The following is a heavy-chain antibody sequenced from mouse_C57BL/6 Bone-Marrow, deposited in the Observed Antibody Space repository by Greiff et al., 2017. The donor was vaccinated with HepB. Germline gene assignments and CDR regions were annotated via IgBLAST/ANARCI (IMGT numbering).Heavy chain of an antibody. V-gene: IGHV1-54*01. D-gene: IGHD6-1*01. CDR2: INPGSGGT. Sequence: QVQLQQSGAELVRPGTSVKVSCKASGYAFTNYLIEWVKQRPGQGLEWIGVINPGSGGTNYNEKFKGKATLTADKSSSTAYMQLSSLTSEDSAVYYCARCLWGVDYWGKGTSLTVSS. J-gene: IGHJ2*03. CDR3: ARCLWGVDY. CDR1: GYAFTNYL.